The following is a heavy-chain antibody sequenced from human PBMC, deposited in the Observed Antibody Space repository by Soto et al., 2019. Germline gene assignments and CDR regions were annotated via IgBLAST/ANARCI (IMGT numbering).Heavy chain of an antibody. D-gene: IGHD6-19*01. J-gene: IGHJ6*04. V-gene: IGHV5-51*01. Sequence: GESLKISCKGSGYSFTSYWIGWVRQMPGKGLEWMGIIYPGDSDTRYSPSFQGQVTISADKSISTAYLQWSSLKASDTAMYYCARHRDDRIEVAGTNYYYYYGMDVWGKGTTVTAPQ. CDR3: ARHRDDRIEVAGTNYYYYYGMDV. CDR2: IYPGDSDT. CDR1: GYSFTSYW.